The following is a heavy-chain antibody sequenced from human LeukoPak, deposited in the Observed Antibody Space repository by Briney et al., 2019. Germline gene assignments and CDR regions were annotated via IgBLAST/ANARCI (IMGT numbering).Heavy chain of an antibody. CDR2: ISYDGSNK. V-gene: IGHV3-30*03. CDR1: GFTFSSYG. Sequence: GGSLRLSCAASGFTFSSYGMHWVRQAPGKGLEWVAVISYDGSNKHYADSVKGRFTISRDNSKNTLYLQMNSLRAEDTAVYYCARDRSYYYGSGSRETGPRRRYYYYGMDVWGQGTTVTVSS. J-gene: IGHJ6*02. CDR3: ARDRSYYYGSGSRETGPRRRYYYYGMDV. D-gene: IGHD3-10*01.